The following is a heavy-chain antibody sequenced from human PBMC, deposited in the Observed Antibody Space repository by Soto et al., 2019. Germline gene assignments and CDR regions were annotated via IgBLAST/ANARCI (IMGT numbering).Heavy chain of an antibody. CDR2: LSGHSGSI. Sequence: EVQLVESCGGLVQPGRSLRLSCAASGFTFDDYALHWGRQAPGKGLEWVSGLSGHSGSIGDADSVKGRFTISRDNAKNSLYLQRNSLRAEDPALYYCAKDMRGYCTKGVCYLLDGNYYYGIDVWGQGTTVTVSS. J-gene: IGHJ6*02. CDR3: AKDMRGYCTKGVCYLLDGNYYYGIDV. V-gene: IGHV3-9*01. D-gene: IGHD2-8*01. CDR1: GFTFDDYA.